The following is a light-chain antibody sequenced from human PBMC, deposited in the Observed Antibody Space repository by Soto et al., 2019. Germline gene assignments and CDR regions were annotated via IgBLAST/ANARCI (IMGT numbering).Light chain of an antibody. CDR2: ATS. V-gene: IGKV3-20*01. J-gene: IGKJ4*01. Sequence: EVVLTQSPATLSLSPGEGATLSCRASQSIGNYLAWYQQKPGQAPRLLIYATSNRATGIPDRFSGSGSGTDFTLTISRLEPEDFAVYYCQQYGSSPRTFGGGTKVEIK. CDR1: QSIGNY. CDR3: QQYGSSPRT.